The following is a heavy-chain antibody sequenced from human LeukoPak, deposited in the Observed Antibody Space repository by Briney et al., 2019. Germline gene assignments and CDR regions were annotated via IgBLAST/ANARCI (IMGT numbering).Heavy chain of an antibody. V-gene: IGHV3-66*01. CDR3: AKELRYSYGYGEFDY. Sequence: GGSLRLSCAASGFTVSSNYMSWVRQAPGKGLEWVSVIYSGGSTYYADSVKGRFTISRDNSKNTLYLQMNSLTGEDTALYYCAKELRYSYGYGEFDYWGQGTLVTVSS. J-gene: IGHJ4*02. CDR1: GFTVSSNY. CDR2: IYSGGST. D-gene: IGHD5-18*01.